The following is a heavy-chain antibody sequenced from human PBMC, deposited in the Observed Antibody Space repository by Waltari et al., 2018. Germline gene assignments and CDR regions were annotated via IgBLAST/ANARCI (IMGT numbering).Heavy chain of an antibody. J-gene: IGHJ5*02. D-gene: IGHD3-10*01. CDR1: GSTFTRYN. Sequence: QVQLVQSGAEVKTPGASVQVSCKPSGSTFTRYNINWVRPATGPGPEWMGWMNPNSGNTKYSQKFPGRVTITRDTSASTAYMELSSLRSEDTAVYYCARDFRITMVGGVINWFDPWGQGTLVTVSS. CDR3: ARDFRITMVGGVINWFDP. CDR2: MNPNSGNT. V-gene: IGHV1-8*01.